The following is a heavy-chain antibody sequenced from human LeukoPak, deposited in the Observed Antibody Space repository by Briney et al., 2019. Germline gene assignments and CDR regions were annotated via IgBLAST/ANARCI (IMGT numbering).Heavy chain of an antibody. Sequence: SGTLSLTCVVSGGAIRSTRWWTWVRQSPEKGLEWIGEIYHTGTTNYNPSLQSRVSMSVDMSKNQFSLKLTSVTAADTAVYYCARVEKGYYGSGSLLGSYWYFDLWGRGTLVTVSS. CDR3: ARVEKGYYGSGSLLGSYWYFDL. V-gene: IGHV4/OR15-8*03. J-gene: IGHJ2*01. D-gene: IGHD3-10*01. CDR1: GGAIRSTRW. CDR2: IYHTGTT.